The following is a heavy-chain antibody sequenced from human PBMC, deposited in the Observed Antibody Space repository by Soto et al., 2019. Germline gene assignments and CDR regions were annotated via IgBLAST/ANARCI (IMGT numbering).Heavy chain of an antibody. Sequence: GESLKISCKGSGYSFTSYWISWVRQMPGEGLEWMGRIDPSDSYTNYSPSFQGHVTISADKSISTAYLQWSSLKASDTAMYYCAVMASRYYYYGMDVWGQGTTVTVSS. CDR1: GYSFTSYW. CDR3: AVMASRYYYYGMDV. CDR2: IDPSDSYT. D-gene: IGHD3-16*01. J-gene: IGHJ6*02. V-gene: IGHV5-10-1*01.